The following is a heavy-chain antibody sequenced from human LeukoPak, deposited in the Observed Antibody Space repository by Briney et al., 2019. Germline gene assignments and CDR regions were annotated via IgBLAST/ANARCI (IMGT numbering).Heavy chain of an antibody. J-gene: IGHJ4*02. CDR2: IRYDGSNH. Sequence: PGGSLRLSCAASGFTFSGYGMHWVRRAPGKGLEWVTFIRYDGSNHNYADSVKGRFTISRDNFKNTLYLQMNSLRPEDTALYYCAKDLAWGFDYWGQGTLVTVSS. CDR3: AKDLAWGFDY. V-gene: IGHV3-30*02. CDR1: GFTFSGYG. D-gene: IGHD7-27*01.